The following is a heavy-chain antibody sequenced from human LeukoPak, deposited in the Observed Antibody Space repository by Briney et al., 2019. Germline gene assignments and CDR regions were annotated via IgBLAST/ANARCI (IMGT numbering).Heavy chain of an antibody. CDR2: IRYDGSNK. CDR1: GFTFSSYG. Sequence: GGSLRLSCAASGFTFSSYGMHWVRQAPGKGLEWVAFIRYDGSNKYYADSVKGRFTISRDNAKNSLYLQMNSLRAEDTAVYYCARDPGNWFDPWGQGTLVTVSS. J-gene: IGHJ5*02. CDR3: ARDPGNWFDP. V-gene: IGHV3-30*02.